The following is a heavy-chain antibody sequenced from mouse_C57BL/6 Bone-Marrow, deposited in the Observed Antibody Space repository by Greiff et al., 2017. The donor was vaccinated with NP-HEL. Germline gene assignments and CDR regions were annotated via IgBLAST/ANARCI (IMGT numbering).Heavy chain of an antibody. CDR3: ASPYYYGSSFGYVDV. CDR1: GYTFTSYT. V-gene: IGHV1-4*01. J-gene: IGHJ1*03. D-gene: IGHD1-1*01. CDR2: INPSSGFT. Sequence: VQLQQSGAELARPGASVKLSCKASGYTFTSYTMHWVKQRPGRGLEWIGYINPSSGFTKYIQKFKDKATLTADKSSSTAYMQLSSLTSEDSAVYYCASPYYYGSSFGYVDVWGTGTTVTVSS.